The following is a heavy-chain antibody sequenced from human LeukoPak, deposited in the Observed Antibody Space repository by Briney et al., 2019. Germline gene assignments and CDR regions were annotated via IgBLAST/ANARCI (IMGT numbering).Heavy chain of an antibody. Sequence: PGRSLRLSCAASGFIFSTYGMHWVRQAPGKGLEWVAVIWYDGSNEYYADSVKGRFTISRDTSKNTLYLQMNSLRAEDTAVYYCARAYYYDVSLTPDYWGQGTLVTVSS. J-gene: IGHJ4*02. CDR1: GFIFSTYG. CDR3: ARAYYYDVSLTPDY. V-gene: IGHV3-33*01. D-gene: IGHD3-22*01. CDR2: IWYDGSNE.